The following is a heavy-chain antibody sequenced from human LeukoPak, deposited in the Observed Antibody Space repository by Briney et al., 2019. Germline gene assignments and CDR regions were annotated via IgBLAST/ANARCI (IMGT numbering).Heavy chain of an antibody. CDR1: GYTFTGYY. J-gene: IGHJ4*02. D-gene: IGHD2-15*01. Sequence: ASVKVSCKASGYTFTGYYMHWVRQAPGQGLEWMGWINLNSGGTNYAQKFQGRVTMTRDTSISTDYMELSMLRTDDPAVYYCAREGGGPIVVVVAATDNFDYWGQGTLVTVSS. CDR3: AREGGGPIVVVVAATDNFDY. V-gene: IGHV1-2*02. CDR2: INLNSGGT.